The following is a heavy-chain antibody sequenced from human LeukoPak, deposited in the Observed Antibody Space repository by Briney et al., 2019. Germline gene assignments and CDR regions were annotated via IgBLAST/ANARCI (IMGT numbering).Heavy chain of an antibody. V-gene: IGHV3-48*03. J-gene: IGHJ4*02. CDR1: GFAFNTYE. D-gene: IGHD4-17*01. Sequence: GGSLRLSCAASGFAFNTYEMNWVRQAPGKGLEWVSYISASGNTIYYADSVKGRFTISRDNAKNSLYLQMNSLRAEDTAVYYCARSYDYADGYFDYWGQGTLVTVSS. CDR2: ISASGNTI. CDR3: ARSYDYADGYFDY.